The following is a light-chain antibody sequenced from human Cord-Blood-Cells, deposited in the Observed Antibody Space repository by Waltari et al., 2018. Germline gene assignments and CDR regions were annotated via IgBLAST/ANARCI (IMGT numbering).Light chain of an antibody. CDR2: DVS. CDR3: CSYAGSYPV. V-gene: IGLV2-11*01. Sequence: QSALTQPRSVSGSPGQSVTISCTGTSSDVGGYNYVSWYQQHPGKAPKLMIYDVSKRPSGVPDRFSGSKSGNTASLTISVLQAEDEADYYCCSYAGSYPVFGGGTKLTVL. CDR1: SSDVGGYNY. J-gene: IGLJ2*01.